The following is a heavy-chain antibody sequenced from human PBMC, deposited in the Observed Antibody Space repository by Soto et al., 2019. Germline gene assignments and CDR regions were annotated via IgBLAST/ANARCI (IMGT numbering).Heavy chain of an antibody. D-gene: IGHD6-13*01. Sequence: QVQLQQWGAGLLKPSETLSLTCAVYGGSFSGYYWSWIRQPPGKGLEWIGEINHSGSTNYNPSLKSRVTISVATSKNQFSLKLSSVTAADTAVYYCARTYSSSWSPFEYWGQGTLVTVSS. CDR3: ARTYSSSWSPFEY. J-gene: IGHJ4*02. V-gene: IGHV4-34*01. CDR1: GGSFSGYY. CDR2: INHSGST.